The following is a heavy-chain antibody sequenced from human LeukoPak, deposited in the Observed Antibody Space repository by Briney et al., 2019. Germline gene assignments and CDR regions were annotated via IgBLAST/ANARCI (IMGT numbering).Heavy chain of an antibody. Sequence: GGSLRLSCAASGFTFDDYAMHWVRQAPGKGLEWVSGISWNSGSIGYADSVKGRFTISRDNAKNSLYLQMNSLRAEDTAVYYCATYSSSNGREFQYWGQGTLVTVSS. D-gene: IGHD2-2*01. CDR1: GFTFDDYA. V-gene: IGHV3-9*01. CDR3: ATYSSSNGREFQY. CDR2: ISWNSGSI. J-gene: IGHJ1*01.